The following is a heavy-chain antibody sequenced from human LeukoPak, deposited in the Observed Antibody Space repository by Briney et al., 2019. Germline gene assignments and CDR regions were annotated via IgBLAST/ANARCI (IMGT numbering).Heavy chain of an antibody. CDR3: AKGNYDSSGYPTRSYFDY. V-gene: IGHV3-9*03. CDR2: ISWNRGSI. J-gene: IGHJ4*02. CDR1: GFTFDDYA. Sequence: SLELSCAASGFTFDDYAMHRGRQGPGKGLEGGSGISWNRGSIGYADSVKGRFTISRDNAKNSLYLQMNSLRAEDMALYYCAKGNYDSSGYPTRSYFDYWGQGTLVTVSS. D-gene: IGHD3-22*01.